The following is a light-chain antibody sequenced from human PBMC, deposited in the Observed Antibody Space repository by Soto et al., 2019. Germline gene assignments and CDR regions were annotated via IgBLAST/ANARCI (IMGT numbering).Light chain of an antibody. CDR3: QQDYNVPLT. CDR2: GAS. CDR1: QSVSSSY. V-gene: IGKV3D-7*01. Sequence: EIVMTQSPATLSLSPGERATLSCRASQSVSSSYLSWYQQKPGQAPRLLIYGASTRATGIPARFSGSGSGTDFTLTISSLQPEDFAVYYCQQDYNVPLTCGGGTKVEIK. J-gene: IGKJ4*01.